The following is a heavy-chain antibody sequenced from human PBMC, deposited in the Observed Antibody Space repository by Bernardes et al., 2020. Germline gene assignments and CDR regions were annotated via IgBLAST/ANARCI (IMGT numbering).Heavy chain of an antibody. CDR3: SKRWEQSGVGGFFYY. CDR1: GFTFSSYA. D-gene: IGHD1-26*01. J-gene: IGHJ4*02. CDR2: ISGSGVST. V-gene: IGHV3-23*01. Sequence: GGSLRLSCAASGFTFSSYAMSWVRQAPGKGLEWVSSISGSGVSTYYADSVKGRFTMSRDNSKNTLYLQMNSLRAEDTAVYYCSKRWEQSGVGGFFYYWGQGTLVTVSS.